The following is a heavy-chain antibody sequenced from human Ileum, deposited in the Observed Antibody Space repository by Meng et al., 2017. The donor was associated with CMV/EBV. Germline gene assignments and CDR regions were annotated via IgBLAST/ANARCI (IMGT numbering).Heavy chain of an antibody. CDR3: ARDRHYNDMSGYYRYFDY. V-gene: IGHV4-61*01. Sequence: SETLSLTCTVSGGSVSSGSYYWSWIRQPPGKGLEWIGYVSYTGANKNPSLQSRVSTSMDTSKNQFSLKLRSVTAADTAVYYCARDRHYNDMSGYYRYFDYWGQGMLVTVSS. CDR2: VSYTGA. J-gene: IGHJ4*02. CDR1: GGSVSSGSYY. D-gene: IGHD3-22*01.